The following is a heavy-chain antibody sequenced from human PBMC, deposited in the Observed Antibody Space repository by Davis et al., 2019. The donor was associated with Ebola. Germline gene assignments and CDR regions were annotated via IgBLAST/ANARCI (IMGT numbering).Heavy chain of an antibody. CDR1: GYSFTDDG. CDR2: ISTYNGNT. V-gene: IGHV1-18*01. Sequence: GESLKISCKASGYSFTDDGISWVRQAPGQGLEWMGWISTYNGNTNYAQKVQGRITMTTDTSTSTAYMELRSLRSDDTAVYYCARGKSYYYYGMDVWGQGTMVTVSS. J-gene: IGHJ6*02. CDR3: ARGKSYYYYGMDV.